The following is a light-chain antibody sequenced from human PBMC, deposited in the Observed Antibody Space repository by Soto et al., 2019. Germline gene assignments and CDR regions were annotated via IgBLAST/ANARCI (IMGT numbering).Light chain of an antibody. CDR1: QAIEQS. J-gene: IGKJ3*01. V-gene: IGKV1-27*01. CDR3: QEHNGDLPVA. Sequence: DIQMTQSPSSLSASVGDRVTITCRASQAIEQSVAWYQQKPGQVPKLLIYAASTLHSGIPSRFSGSGSGAHFTLPITGLQPEDVATYYCQEHNGDLPVAFGPGTTVDV. CDR2: AAS.